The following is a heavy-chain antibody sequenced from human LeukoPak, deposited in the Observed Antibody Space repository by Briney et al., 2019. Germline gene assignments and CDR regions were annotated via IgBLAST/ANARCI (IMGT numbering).Heavy chain of an antibody. J-gene: IGHJ3*02. V-gene: IGHV3-23*01. CDR3: AKDLLRGIAVATADAFDI. CDR2: ISGSGGST. D-gene: IGHD6-19*01. Sequence: GGSLRLSCTASGFTFSKYSMNWVRQAPGKGLEWVSAISGSGGSTYYADSVKGRFTISRDNSKNTLYLQMNSLRAEDTAVYYCAKDLLRGIAVATADAFDIWGQGTMVTVSS. CDR1: GFTFSKYS.